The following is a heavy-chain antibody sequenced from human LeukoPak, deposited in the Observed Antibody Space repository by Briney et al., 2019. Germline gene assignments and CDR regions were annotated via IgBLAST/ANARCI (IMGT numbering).Heavy chain of an antibody. CDR3: ARVQRGIAVALDY. CDR1: GFTFSSYE. Sequence: GGSLRLSCAASGFTFSSYEMNWVRQAPGKGLEWVSYISTTGSYIYYADSVKGRFTISRDNVKNLLYLQMNSLRAEDTAVYYCARVQRGIAVALDYWGQGTLVTVSS. D-gene: IGHD6-19*01. CDR2: ISTTGSYI. J-gene: IGHJ4*02. V-gene: IGHV3-48*03.